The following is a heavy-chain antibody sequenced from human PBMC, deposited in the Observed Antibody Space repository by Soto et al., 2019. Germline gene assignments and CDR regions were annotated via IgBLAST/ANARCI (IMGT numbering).Heavy chain of an antibody. CDR2: IWYDGSNK. V-gene: IGHV3-33*01. D-gene: IGHD3-3*01. CDR3: ARDGAKYYDFWSGHPYYYYYGMDV. Sequence: GGSLRLSCAASGFTFSSYGMHWVRQAPGKGLEWVAVIWYDGSNKYYADSVKGRFTISRDNSKNTLYLQMNSLRAEDTAVYYCARDGAKYYDFWSGHPYYYYYGMDVWGQGTTVTVSS. J-gene: IGHJ6*02. CDR1: GFTFSSYG.